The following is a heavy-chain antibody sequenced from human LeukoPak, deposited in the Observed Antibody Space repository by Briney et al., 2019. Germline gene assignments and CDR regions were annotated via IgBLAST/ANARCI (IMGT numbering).Heavy chain of an antibody. D-gene: IGHD1-26*01. V-gene: IGHV3-21*01. Sequence: GGSLRLSCAASGFTFSSYTMNWVRQAPGKGLEWVSSISSSSSYIYYADSVKGRFTISRDNAKNSLYLQMNSLRAEDTAVYYCARGLVGARRDYWGQGTLVTVSS. CDR1: GFTFSSYT. CDR2: ISSSSSYI. CDR3: ARGLVGARRDY. J-gene: IGHJ4*02.